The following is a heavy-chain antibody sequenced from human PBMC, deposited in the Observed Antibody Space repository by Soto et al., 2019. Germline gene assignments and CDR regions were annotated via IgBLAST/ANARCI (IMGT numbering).Heavy chain of an antibody. V-gene: IGHV3-21*01. CDR1: GFTFSSYS. D-gene: IGHD2-2*01. Sequence: PGGSLRLSCAAPGFTFSSYSMNWVRQAPGKGLEWVSSITGNSDHIHYADSVQGRFTFSRDNAKNSLYLQMNSLRAEDTAVYYCARGLVPAAFDYWGQGNLVTVSS. CDR2: ITGNSDHI. J-gene: IGHJ4*02. CDR3: ARGLVPAAFDY.